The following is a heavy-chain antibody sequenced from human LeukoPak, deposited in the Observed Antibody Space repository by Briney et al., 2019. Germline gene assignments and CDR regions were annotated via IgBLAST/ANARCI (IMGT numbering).Heavy chain of an antibody. Sequence: GGSLRLSCAASGFTFKTYSMTWVRQSPGKGLEWVSTFSGTSTLTYYADSVKGRFTISRDDSKNVLYLQMNSLRDEDTAVYYCAKGDSYYDLLTCFDFWGPGTLITVSS. J-gene: IGHJ4*02. CDR1: GFTFKTYS. CDR2: FSGTSTLT. D-gene: IGHD3-9*01. CDR3: AKGDSYYDLLTCFDF. V-gene: IGHV3-23*01.